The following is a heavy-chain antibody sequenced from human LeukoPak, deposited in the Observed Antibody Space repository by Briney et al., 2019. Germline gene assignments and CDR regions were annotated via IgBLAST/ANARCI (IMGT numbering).Heavy chain of an antibody. Sequence: GGSLRLSCAASGFTFSSYAMSWVRQAPGKGLEWVSAISGSGGSTYYADSVKGRFTISRDNSKNTLFLQMNNLGAEDTAVYYCAKNVWDRSGWLIEYWGQGTRVTVSS. D-gene: IGHD6-19*01. V-gene: IGHV3-23*01. CDR3: AKNVWDRSGWLIEY. CDR2: ISGSGGST. J-gene: IGHJ4*02. CDR1: GFTFSSYA.